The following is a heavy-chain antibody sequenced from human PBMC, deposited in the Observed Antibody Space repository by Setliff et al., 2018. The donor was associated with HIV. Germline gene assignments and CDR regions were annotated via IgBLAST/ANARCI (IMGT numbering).Heavy chain of an antibody. D-gene: IGHD3-10*01. CDR1: GGSVDGYH. Sequence: PSETLSLTCTVSGGSVDGYHWSWIRQPAGEGLEWIGRMYAAGWSNYNPSLESRVTMSVDRSKDQFSLRLTSVSAADTAVYYCARSIYGSGSHPLDIWGQGTLVTVSS. J-gene: IGHJ1*01. V-gene: IGHV4-4*07. CDR3: ARSIYGSGSHPLDI. CDR2: MYAAGWS.